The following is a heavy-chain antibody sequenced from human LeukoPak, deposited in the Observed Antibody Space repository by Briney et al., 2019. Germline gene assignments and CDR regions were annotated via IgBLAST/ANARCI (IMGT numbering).Heavy chain of an antibody. CDR2: MNPNSGNT. CDR3: ARVDSGSSPYYYYYMDV. V-gene: IGHV1-8*03. J-gene: IGHJ6*03. Sequence: ASVKVSCKASGYTFTSYDINWVRQATGQGLEWMGWMNPNSGNTGYAQKFQGRVTITRNTSISTAYMELSSLRSEDTAVYYCARVDSGSSPYYYYYMDVWGKGTTVTVSS. CDR1: GYTFTSYD. D-gene: IGHD6-19*01.